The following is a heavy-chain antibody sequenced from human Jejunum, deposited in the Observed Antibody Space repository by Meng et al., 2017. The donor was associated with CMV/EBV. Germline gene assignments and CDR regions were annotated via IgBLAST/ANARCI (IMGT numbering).Heavy chain of an antibody. Sequence: VQLQESGGGVVQPGGSLGLSGDASGFPFSSYGMHWVRQAPGKGLEWVAFIRYDGSNKYYADSVKGRFTISRDNSKNTLYLQMNSLRAEDTAVYYCAKILAAAGGDYWGQGTLVTVSS. CDR2: IRYDGSNK. CDR1: GFPFSSYG. V-gene: IGHV3-30*02. J-gene: IGHJ4*02. CDR3: AKILAAAGGDY. D-gene: IGHD6-13*01.